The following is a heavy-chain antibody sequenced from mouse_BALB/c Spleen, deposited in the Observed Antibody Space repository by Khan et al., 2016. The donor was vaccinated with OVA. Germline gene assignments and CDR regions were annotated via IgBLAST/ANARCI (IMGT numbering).Heavy chain of an antibody. Sequence: DLVKPGASVKLSCKASGYTFTSYWINWIKQRPGQGLEWVGQISPGSGSAYYNEVFKGKATLTIDTSSTTAYIQLSSLSFEDSAVYVCARSNDYGRSLYAMDYWGQGTSVTVSS. J-gene: IGHJ4*01. CDR2: ISPGSGSA. CDR1: GYTFTSYW. D-gene: IGHD1-1*01. V-gene: IGHV1S41*01. CDR3: ARSNDYGRSLYAMDY.